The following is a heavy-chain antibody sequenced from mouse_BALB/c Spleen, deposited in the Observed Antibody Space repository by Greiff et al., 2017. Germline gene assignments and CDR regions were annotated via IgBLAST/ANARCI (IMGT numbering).Heavy chain of an antibody. CDR3: ARDRGRSYAMDY. CDR2: ISNLAYSI. J-gene: IGHJ4*01. CDR1: GFTFSDYG. V-gene: IGHV5-15*02. Sequence: EVKLMESGGGLVQPGGSRKLSCAASGFTFSDYGMAWVRQAPGKGPEWVAFISNLAYSIYYADTVTGRFTISRENAKNTLYLEMSSLRSEDTAMYYCARDRGRSYAMDYWGQGTSVTVSS.